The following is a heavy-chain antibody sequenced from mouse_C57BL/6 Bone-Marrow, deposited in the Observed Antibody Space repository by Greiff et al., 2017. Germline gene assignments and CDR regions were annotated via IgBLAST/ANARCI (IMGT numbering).Heavy chain of an antibody. CDR2: IYPGSGST. CDR1: GYTFTSYW. CDR3: ARGKYYGNSTGAYAMDY. D-gene: IGHD1-1*01. V-gene: IGHV1-55*01. Sequence: VQLQQPGAELVKPGASVKMSCKASGYTFTSYWITWVKQRPGQGLEWIGDIYPGSGSTNYNEKFKSKATLTVDTSSSTAYMQLSSLTSEDSAVYYCARGKYYGNSTGAYAMDYWGQGTSVTVSS. J-gene: IGHJ4*01.